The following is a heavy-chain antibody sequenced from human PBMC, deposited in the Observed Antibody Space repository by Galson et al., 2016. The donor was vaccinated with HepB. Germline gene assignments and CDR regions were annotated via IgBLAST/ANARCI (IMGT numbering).Heavy chain of an antibody. CDR1: GFTFSNYG. V-gene: IGHV3-33*05. D-gene: IGHD3-10*01. Sequence: SLRLSCAAPGFTFSNYGMHWVRQAPGKGLEWVTLISYDGSNKDYADSVKGRFTISRDNSNNTLYLQMNSQRAEDTAVYYCVRSFRSAWDRYFFDSWGKGTLMIVSS. CDR3: VRSFRSAWDRYFFDS. J-gene: IGHJ5*01. CDR2: ISYDGSNK.